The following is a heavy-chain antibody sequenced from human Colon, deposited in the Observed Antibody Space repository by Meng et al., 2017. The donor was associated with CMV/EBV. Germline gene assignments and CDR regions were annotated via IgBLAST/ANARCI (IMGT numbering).Heavy chain of an antibody. D-gene: IGHD5-24*01. CDR1: GFTFSSYS. Sequence: GGSLKISCAASGFTFSSYSMNWVRQAPGKGLEWVSSISSSSSYIYYTDSVKGRFTISRDNAKNSLYLQMNSLRAEDTAVYYCARDNAETATNYGIVWGQGTTVTVSS. J-gene: IGHJ6*02. CDR3: ARDNAETATNYGIV. CDR2: ISSSSSYI. V-gene: IGHV3-21*01.